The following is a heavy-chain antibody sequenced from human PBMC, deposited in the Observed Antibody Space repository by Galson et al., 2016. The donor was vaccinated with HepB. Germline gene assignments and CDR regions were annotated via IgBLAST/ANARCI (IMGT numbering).Heavy chain of an antibody. CDR3: ARGANRGRPFDY. CDR1: GFTFSSYW. CDR2: VKRDGSER. D-gene: IGHD3-10*01. V-gene: IGHV3-7*03. Sequence: SLRLSCAASGFTFSSYWMSWVHQAPGKGLEWVANVKRDGSERYYVDSVKGRFTISRDNAKNSLFLQMNSLRDEDTAVYYCARGANRGRPFDYWGQGTLVTVSS. J-gene: IGHJ4*02.